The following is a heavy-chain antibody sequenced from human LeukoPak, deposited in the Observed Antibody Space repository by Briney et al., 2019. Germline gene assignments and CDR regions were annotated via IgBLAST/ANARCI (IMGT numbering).Heavy chain of an antibody. CDR1: GYTFNNYA. V-gene: IGHV1-3*01. Sequence: GASVKVSCKASGYTFNNYAIHWVRQAPGQRLEWMGWINAGNGNTKNSQKFQGRVTITRDTSASTAYMELSSLRSEDTAVYYCATTTLWMFDYWGQGTLVTVSS. J-gene: IGHJ4*02. CDR2: INAGNGNT. D-gene: IGHD3-10*01. CDR3: ATTTLWMFDY.